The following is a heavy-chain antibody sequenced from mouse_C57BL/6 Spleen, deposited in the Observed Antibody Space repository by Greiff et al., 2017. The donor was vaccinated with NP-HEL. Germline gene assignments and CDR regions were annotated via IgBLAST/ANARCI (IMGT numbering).Heavy chain of an antibody. CDR2: IDPSDSYT. J-gene: IGHJ3*01. CDR3: ARRAFYGGFAY. Sequence: QVQLQQPGAELVKPGASVKLSCKASGYTFTSYWMQWVKQRPGQGLEWIGEIDPSDSYTNYNQKFKGKATLTVDTSSSTAYRQLSSLTSEDSAVYYCARRAFYGGFAYWGQGTLVTVSA. D-gene: IGHD1-1*01. V-gene: IGHV1-50*01. CDR1: GYTFTSYW.